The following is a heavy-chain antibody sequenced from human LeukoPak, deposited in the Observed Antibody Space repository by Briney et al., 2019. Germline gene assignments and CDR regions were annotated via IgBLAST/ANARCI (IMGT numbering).Heavy chain of an antibody. CDR1: GFTFSSYG. D-gene: IGHD4-17*01. J-gene: IGHJ4*02. Sequence: GGSLRLSCAASGFTFSSYGMSWVRQAPGKGREWVATIRQDGSQKYYMDSVKGRFTISRDNAKNSLYLQMNSLRAEDTAVYCERESGSVTSEVDFDYWGQGTLVTVSS. CDR2: IRQDGSQK. V-gene: IGHV3-7*01. CDR3: ERESGSVTSEVDFDY.